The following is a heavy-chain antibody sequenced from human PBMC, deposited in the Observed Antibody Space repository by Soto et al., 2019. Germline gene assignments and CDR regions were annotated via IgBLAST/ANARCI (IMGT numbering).Heavy chain of an antibody. CDR1: DGSVSSSSYS. CDR3: ARDRDILDSPPPAPHFYYAIDV. J-gene: IGHJ6*01. D-gene: IGHD3-9*01. CDR2: IHHSGST. Sequence: HLLESGPRLVKPSETLSLTCTVSDGSVSSSSYSWSWIRQPPGKGLEWIGHIHHSGSTKYNPSPKSQVPISAARSKNQLPLRLKSVTAADTAVYYCARDRDILDSPPPAPHFYYAIDVWGQRTKVTVS. V-gene: IGHV4-61*01.